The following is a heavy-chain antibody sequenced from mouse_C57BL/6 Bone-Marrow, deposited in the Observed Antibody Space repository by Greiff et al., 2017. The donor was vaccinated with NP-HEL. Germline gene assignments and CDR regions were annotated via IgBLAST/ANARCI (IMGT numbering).Heavy chain of an antibody. CDR1: GFTFSDYY. Sequence: EVMLVESEGGLVQPGSSMKLSCTASGFTFSDYYMAWVRQVPEKGLEWVANINYDGSSTYYLDSLKSRFIIARDNAKNILYLQMSSLKSEDTATYYCAREPPVYYGSSYWYFDVWGTGTTGTVSS. V-gene: IGHV5-16*01. CDR2: INYDGSST. J-gene: IGHJ1*03. D-gene: IGHD1-1*01. CDR3: AREPPVYYGSSYWYFDV.